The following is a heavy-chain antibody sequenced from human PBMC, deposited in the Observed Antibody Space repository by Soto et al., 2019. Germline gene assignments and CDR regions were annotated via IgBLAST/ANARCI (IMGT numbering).Heavy chain of an antibody. D-gene: IGHD6-13*01. CDR3: ARWQQLGAFDY. CDR1: GGSISSDY. CDR2: IYTSGST. Sequence: SETLSLTCTVSGGSISSDYWSWIRQPAGKGLEWIGRIYTSGSTNYNPYLKSRVTMSVDTSKNQFSLKLSSVTAADTAVYYCARWQQLGAFDYWGQGTLVTVSS. J-gene: IGHJ4*02. V-gene: IGHV4-4*07.